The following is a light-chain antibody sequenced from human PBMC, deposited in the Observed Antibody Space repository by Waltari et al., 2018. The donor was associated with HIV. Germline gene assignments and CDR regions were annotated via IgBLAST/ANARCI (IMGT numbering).Light chain of an antibody. CDR3: ASWDDKLDGWV. V-gene: IGLV1-44*01. J-gene: IGLJ3*02. CDR2: NNK. Sequence: QSLLPQPPSASGTPGQRVTISCSGSYSNIGINTANWRQQLPGSAPRALIYNNKQRPSGVPDRFSGSKSGTSASLAISGLQSEDQGDYYCASWDDKLDGWVFGGGTRLTVL. CDR1: YSNIGINT.